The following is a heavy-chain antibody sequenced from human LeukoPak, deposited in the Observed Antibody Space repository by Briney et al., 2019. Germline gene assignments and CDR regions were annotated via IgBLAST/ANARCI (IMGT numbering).Heavy chain of an antibody. CDR1: GDSISNNNW. CDR2: IHHSGPT. V-gene: IGHV4-4*02. J-gene: IGHJ6*02. CDR3: ARDRDGMEV. Sequence: SETLSLTCAVSGDSISNNNWWTWVREPPGKGPEWIGAIHHSGPTYYSPSLKSRVTISVDKSKNQFSLKLTSVTAADTAMYYCARDRDGMEVWGQGTTVTIS.